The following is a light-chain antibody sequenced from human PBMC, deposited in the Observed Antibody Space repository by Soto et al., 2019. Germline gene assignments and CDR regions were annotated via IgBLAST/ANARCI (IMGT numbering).Light chain of an antibody. V-gene: IGKV3-11*01. CDR1: QSVSRF. CDR2: DTS. Sequence: EIVLTQSPATLSLSPGERATLSCRASQSVSRFLVWYQQKPGQAPRLLIYDTSNRAPGIPARFSGSGSGTDFTLTISSLEPEDFAVYYCQQRYSWPPLTFGGGTRVEI. CDR3: QQRYSWPPLT. J-gene: IGKJ4*01.